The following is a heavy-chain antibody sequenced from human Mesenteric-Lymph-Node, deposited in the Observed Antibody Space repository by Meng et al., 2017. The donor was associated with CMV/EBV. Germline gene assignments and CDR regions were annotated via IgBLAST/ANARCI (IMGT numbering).Heavy chain of an antibody. V-gene: IGHV1-2*02. CDR1: GYTFTAYY. CDR3: ARGGLQYLDGTDV. Sequence: ASVKVSCKASGYTFTAYYMHWVRQAPGQGLEWMGWMNANIGVTEYAPKFQGRVTMTRDTSINTAYIELSRLRSDDTAVYYCARGGLQYLDGTDVWGQGTTVTVSS. D-gene: IGHD4-11*01. J-gene: IGHJ6*02. CDR2: MNANIGVT.